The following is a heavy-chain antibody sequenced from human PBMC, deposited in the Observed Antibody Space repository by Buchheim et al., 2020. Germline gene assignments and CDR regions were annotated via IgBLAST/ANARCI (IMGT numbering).Heavy chain of an antibody. CDR1: GFTFSSYG. J-gene: IGHJ4*02. V-gene: IGHV3-30*18. CDR3: AKSYCSSTSCYRDHDY. CDR2: ISYDGSNK. Sequence: QVQLVESGGGVVQPGRSLRLSCAASGFTFSSYGMHWVRQAPGKGLEWVAVISYDGSNKYYADSVKGRFTISRDNPKNTLYLQMNSLRAEDTAVYYCAKSYCSSTSCYRDHDYWGQGTL. D-gene: IGHD2-2*02.